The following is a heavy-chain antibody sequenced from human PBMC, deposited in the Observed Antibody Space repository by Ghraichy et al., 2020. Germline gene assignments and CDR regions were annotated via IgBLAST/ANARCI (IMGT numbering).Heavy chain of an antibody. CDR1: GGSISSGGYS. J-gene: IGHJ3*02. CDR2: IYHSGST. CDR3: ASTVQWLGAFDI. V-gene: IGHV4-30-2*01. D-gene: IGHD6-19*01. Sequence: SETLSLTCAVSGGSISSGGYSWSWIRQPPGKGLEWIGYIYHSGSTYYNPSLKSRVTISVDRSKNQFSLKLSSVTAADTAVYYCASTVQWLGAFDIWGQGTMVTVSS.